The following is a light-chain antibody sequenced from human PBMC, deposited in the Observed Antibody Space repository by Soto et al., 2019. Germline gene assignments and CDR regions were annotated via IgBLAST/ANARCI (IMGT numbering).Light chain of an antibody. CDR2: AAS. CDR1: QYIGRY. CDR3: QPYNNWPLT. J-gene: IGKJ4*01. Sequence: DIQMTQSPSSLSASVGDRVTITCRAGQYIGRYLNWYQQKPGEAPKLLIYAASSLHSGVPSRFSGSRSGAEFTLTINSLQSEDFAVYYCQPYNNWPLTFGGGTKVDIK. V-gene: IGKV1-39*01.